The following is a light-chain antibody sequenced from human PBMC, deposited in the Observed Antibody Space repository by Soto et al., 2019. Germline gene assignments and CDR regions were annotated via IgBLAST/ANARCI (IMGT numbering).Light chain of an antibody. Sequence: NFMLTQPHSVSESPGKTVTISCTRSSGSIVSNYVQWYQQRPGSAPTTVIYEDNQRPSGVPDRFSGSIDSSSNSASLTISGLKTEDEADYYCQSYDSSNPVVFGGGTKVTVL. CDR2: EDN. CDR3: QSYDSSNPVV. J-gene: IGLJ2*01. V-gene: IGLV6-57*04. CDR1: SGSIVSNY.